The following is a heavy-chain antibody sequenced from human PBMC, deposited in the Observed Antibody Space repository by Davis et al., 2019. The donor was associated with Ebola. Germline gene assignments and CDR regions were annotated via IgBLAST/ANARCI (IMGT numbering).Heavy chain of an antibody. J-gene: IGHJ3*02. CDR3: ARTIYYAIRGGDVFDI. CDR1: GGSINSGNYT. CDR2: IYHTGLT. Sequence: PSETLSLTCTVSGGSINSGNYTWSWIRQSPEKGLDWIGYIYHTGLTSYTPSLKGRVAISMDKSKNQFSLTLNSMTAADTAVYYCARTIYYAIRGGDVFDIWGQGTKVTVSS. V-gene: IGHV4-30-2*06. D-gene: IGHD3-10*01.